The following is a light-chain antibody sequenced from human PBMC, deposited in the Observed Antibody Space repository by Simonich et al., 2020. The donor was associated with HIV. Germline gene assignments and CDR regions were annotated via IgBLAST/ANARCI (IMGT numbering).Light chain of an antibody. Sequence: DIVMTQSPDSLAVSLGERATINCKSSQNVLFSSNNKNYFAWYQQKPGQPPKLLSYWADTRESGVPDRFSGSGSGTDFPLTISSLQAEDVAVYYCQQYYDTPITFGQGTRLEIK. J-gene: IGKJ5*01. V-gene: IGKV4-1*01. CDR1: QNVLFSSNNKNY. CDR3: QQYYDTPIT. CDR2: WAD.